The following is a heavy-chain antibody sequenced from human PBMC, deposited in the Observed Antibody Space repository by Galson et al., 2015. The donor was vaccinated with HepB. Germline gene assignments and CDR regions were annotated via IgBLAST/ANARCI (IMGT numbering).Heavy chain of an antibody. Sequence: SLRLSCAASGFTFSSYSMNWVRQAPGKGLEWVSYISSSSSTIYYADSVKGRFTISRDNAKNSLYLQMNSLRDEDTAVYYCARGTYYYGSSGFGGDIWGQGTMVTVSS. CDR3: ARGTYYYGSSGFGGDI. J-gene: IGHJ3*02. V-gene: IGHV3-48*02. CDR1: GFTFSSYS. D-gene: IGHD3-22*01. CDR2: ISSSSSTI.